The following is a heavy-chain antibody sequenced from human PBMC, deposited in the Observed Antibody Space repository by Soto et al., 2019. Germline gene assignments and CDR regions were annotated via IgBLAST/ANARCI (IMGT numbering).Heavy chain of an antibody. CDR2: IWYDGSNK. V-gene: IGHV3-33*01. Sequence: QVQLVESGGGVVQPGRSLRLSCAASGFTFSSYGMHWVRQAPGKGLEWVAVIWYDGSNKYYADSVKGRFTISRDNSKNTLYLQMNSLRAEDTAVYYCARDAWSSSTWWFDPWGQGTLVTVSS. CDR3: ARDAWSSSTWWFDP. D-gene: IGHD6-6*01. CDR1: GFTFSSYG. J-gene: IGHJ5*02.